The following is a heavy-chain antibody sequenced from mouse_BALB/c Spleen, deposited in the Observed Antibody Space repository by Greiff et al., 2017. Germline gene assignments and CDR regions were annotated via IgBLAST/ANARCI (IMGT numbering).Heavy chain of an antibody. CDR3: ARGVLRSPWFAY. D-gene: IGHD1-1*01. Sequence: EVQLVESGPGLVKPSQSLSLTCSVTGYSITSGYYWNWIRQFPGNKLEWMGYISYDGSNNYNPSLKNRISITRDTSKNPFFLKLNSVTTEDTATYYCARGVLRSPWFAYWGQGTLVTVSA. J-gene: IGHJ3*01. CDR2: ISYDGSN. CDR1: GYSITSGYY. V-gene: IGHV3-6*02.